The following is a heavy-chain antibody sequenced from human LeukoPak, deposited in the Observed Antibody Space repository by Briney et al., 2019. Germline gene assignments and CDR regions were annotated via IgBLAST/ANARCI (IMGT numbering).Heavy chain of an antibody. CDR2: ISSNGGST. D-gene: IGHD3-10*01. CDR3: ARDRLWFGELSYRDAFDI. J-gene: IGHJ3*02. CDR1: GFTFSSYA. V-gene: IGHV3-64*01. Sequence: GGSLRLSCAASGFTFSSYAMHWVRQAPGKGLEYVSAISSNGGSTYYANSVKGRFTISRDNSKNTLYLQMGSLRAEDMAVYYCARDRLWFGELSYRDAFDIWGQGTMVTVSS.